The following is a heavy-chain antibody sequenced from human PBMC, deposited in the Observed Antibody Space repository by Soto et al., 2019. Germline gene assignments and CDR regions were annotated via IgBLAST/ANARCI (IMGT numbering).Heavy chain of an antibody. CDR1: GFIFSIYA. D-gene: IGHD3-3*01. J-gene: IGHJ3*02. Sequence: QVQLVESGGGVVQPGESVRLSCAASGFIFSIYAFHWVRQAPGKGLEWITVISYDGSQTYFGDSVKGRFAISRDNSKDTLYLQMNSLRPEDTAVYYCARDFGAGAFDIWGQGTLVTVSS. V-gene: IGHV3-30*09. CDR3: ARDFGAGAFDI. CDR2: ISYDGSQT.